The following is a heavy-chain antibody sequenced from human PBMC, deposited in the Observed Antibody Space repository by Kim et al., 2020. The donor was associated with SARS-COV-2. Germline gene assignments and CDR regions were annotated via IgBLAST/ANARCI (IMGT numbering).Heavy chain of an antibody. D-gene: IGHD5-12*01. Sequence: ASVKVSCKASGYTFTSYAMHWVRQAPGQRLEWMGWINAGNGNTKYSQKFQGRVTITRDTSASTAYMELSSLRSEDTAVYYCAIIRDGYNGEYYYYYGMDVWGQGTTVTVSS. CDR2: INAGNGNT. J-gene: IGHJ6*02. CDR1: GYTFTSYA. CDR3: AIIRDGYNGEYYYYYGMDV. V-gene: IGHV1-3*01.